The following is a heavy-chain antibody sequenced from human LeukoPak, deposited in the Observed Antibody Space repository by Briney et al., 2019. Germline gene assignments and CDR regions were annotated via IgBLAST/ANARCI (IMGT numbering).Heavy chain of an antibody. D-gene: IGHD3-22*01. Sequence: SVKVSCKASGGTFSSYAISWVRQAPGQGLEWMGRIIPIFGIANYAQKFQGRVTITADKSTSTAYRELSSLRSEDTAVYYCARGGGAQQVVHYDSSGYYYWGQGTLVTVSS. CDR1: GGTFSSYA. J-gene: IGHJ4*02. V-gene: IGHV1-69*04. CDR3: ARGGGAQQVVHYDSSGYYY. CDR2: IIPIFGIA.